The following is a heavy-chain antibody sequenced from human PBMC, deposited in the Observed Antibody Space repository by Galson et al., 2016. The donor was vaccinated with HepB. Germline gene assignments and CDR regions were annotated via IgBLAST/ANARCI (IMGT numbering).Heavy chain of an antibody. J-gene: IGHJ4*02. CDR1: GFTFSNYW. CDR3: ARGDGTGYHQSPCY. V-gene: IGHV3-74*01. CDR2: IVSDGSTS. Sequence: SLRLSCAASGFTFSNYWMNWVRQAPGKGLVWVSRIVSDGSTSTYADSVKGRFTSSRDNARNTLYLQMNSLRAEDTAVYYCARGDGTGYHQSPCYWGQGTLVTVSS. D-gene: IGHD3-10*01.